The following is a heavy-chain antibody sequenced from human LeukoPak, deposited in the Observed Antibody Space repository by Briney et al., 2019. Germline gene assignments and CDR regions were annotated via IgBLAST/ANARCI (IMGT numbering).Heavy chain of an antibody. CDR2: IYYSGST. V-gene: IGHV4-59*01. CDR1: GGSITSYY. D-gene: IGHD2-2*01. J-gene: IGHJ6*03. CDR3: ARGDCSSTSCYFGYYYMDV. Sequence: PSETLSLTCTVSGGSITSYYWSWIRQPPGKGLEWIGYIYYSGSTNYNPSLKSRVTMSVDTSKNQFSLKLGSVTAADTAVYYCARGDCSSTSCYFGYYYMDVWGKGTTVTVSS.